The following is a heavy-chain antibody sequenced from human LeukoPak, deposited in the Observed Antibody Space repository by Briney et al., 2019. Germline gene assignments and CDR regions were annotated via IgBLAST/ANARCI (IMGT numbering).Heavy chain of an antibody. Sequence: GGSLRLSCAASGFTFSSYEMNWVRQAPGKGLEWVSYISSSGSTIYYADSVKGRFTISRDNAKNSLYLQMNSLRAEDTALYYCAKDTSMIVVYDAFDIWGQGTMVTVSS. CDR3: AKDTSMIVVYDAFDI. D-gene: IGHD3-22*01. J-gene: IGHJ3*02. CDR2: ISSSGSTI. V-gene: IGHV3-48*03. CDR1: GFTFSSYE.